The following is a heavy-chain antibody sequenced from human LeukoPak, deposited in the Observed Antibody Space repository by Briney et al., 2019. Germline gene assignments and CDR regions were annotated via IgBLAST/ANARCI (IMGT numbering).Heavy chain of an antibody. Sequence: PSETLSLTCTVSGGSISSSSYYWGWIRQPPGKGLEWIGSIYYSGSTYYNPSLKSRVTISVDTSKNQFSLKLSSVTAADTAVYYCARRWEGIAAAGYNWFDPWGQGTLVTVSS. V-gene: IGHV4-39*01. J-gene: IGHJ5*02. D-gene: IGHD6-13*01. CDR2: IYYSGST. CDR3: ARRWEGIAAAGYNWFDP. CDR1: GGSISSSSYY.